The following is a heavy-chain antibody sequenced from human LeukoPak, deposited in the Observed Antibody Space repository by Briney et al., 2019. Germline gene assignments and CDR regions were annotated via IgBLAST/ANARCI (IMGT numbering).Heavy chain of an antibody. Sequence: GGSLRLSCAASGFTFTNYAMGWVRQAPGKGLEWVSAISGSGGSTYYADSVKGRFTISRDNSKNTLYLQMNSLRAEDTAVYYCAKEDYDFWSGYYYYGMDVWGQGTTVTVSS. CDR2: ISGSGGST. J-gene: IGHJ6*02. D-gene: IGHD3-3*01. CDR1: GFTFTNYA. CDR3: AKEDYDFWSGYYYYGMDV. V-gene: IGHV3-23*01.